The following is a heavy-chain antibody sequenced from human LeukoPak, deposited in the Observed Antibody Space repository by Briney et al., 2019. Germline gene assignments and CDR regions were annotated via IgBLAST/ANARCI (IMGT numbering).Heavy chain of an antibody. J-gene: IGHJ4*02. CDR2: ITYDGGDK. CDR1: GFTFSTYA. D-gene: IGHD3-10*01. CDR3: ARVPYGLGTYTDY. V-gene: IGHV3-30-3*01. Sequence: PGGSLRLSCAASGFTFSTYAMHWVRQAPGKGLEWVAVITYDGGDKYYADSVKGRFTISRDNSKNTVYLQMNSLRAEDTAVYYCARVPYGLGTYTDYWGRGTLVTVSS.